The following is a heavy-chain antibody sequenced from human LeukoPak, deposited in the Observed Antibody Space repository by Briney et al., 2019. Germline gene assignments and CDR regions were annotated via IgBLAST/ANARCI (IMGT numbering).Heavy chain of an antibody. CDR3: ARDRCSTTSCWLNAFDV. J-gene: IGHJ3*01. CDR2: IYSGGSM. V-gene: IGHV3-53*01. Sequence: GGSLRLSCAASGFTVSSNSLSWVRQAPGKGLEWVSLIYSGGSMSYADSVRGRFTISRDTSKNTLYLQMNSLRAEDTAVYYCARDRCSTTSCWLNAFDVWGQGTMVAVSS. CDR1: GFTVSSNS. D-gene: IGHD2-2*01.